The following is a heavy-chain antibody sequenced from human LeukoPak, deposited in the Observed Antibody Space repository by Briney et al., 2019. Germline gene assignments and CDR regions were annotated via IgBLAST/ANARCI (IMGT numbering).Heavy chain of an antibody. D-gene: IGHD4-17*01. V-gene: IGHV1-18*01. Sequence: GASVKVSCKASGYTFTSYGISWVRQAPGQGLEWMGWISAYNGNTNYAQKLQGRVTMTTDTSTSTAYMELRSLRSDNTAVYYCARPRSIEDYGDYRDWGQGTLVTVSS. CDR3: ARPRSIEDYGDYRD. J-gene: IGHJ4*02. CDR2: ISAYNGNT. CDR1: GYTFTSYG.